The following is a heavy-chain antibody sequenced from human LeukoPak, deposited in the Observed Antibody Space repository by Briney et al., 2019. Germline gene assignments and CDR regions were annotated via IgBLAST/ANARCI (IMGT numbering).Heavy chain of an antibody. J-gene: IGHJ4*02. Sequence: ASVKVSCMASGYTFTSYGISWVRQAPGQGLEGMGWISAYNGNTNYAQKLQGRVTMTTDTSTSTAYMELRSLRSDDTAGYYCARGGEIVGATTWSDYWGQGTLVTVSS. CDR2: ISAYNGNT. CDR1: GYTFTSYG. D-gene: IGHD1-26*01. CDR3: ARGGEIVGATTWSDY. V-gene: IGHV1-18*01.